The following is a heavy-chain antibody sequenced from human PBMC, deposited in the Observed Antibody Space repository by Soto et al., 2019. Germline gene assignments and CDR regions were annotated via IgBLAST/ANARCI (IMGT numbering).Heavy chain of an antibody. J-gene: IGHJ6*02. CDR2: ITGSDVGT. CDR3: AKVSSSQQVAEGMDV. Sequence: EVQLLESGGGLVQPGGSLRLSCAASGFTFTRFAMTWVRQAPGKGLEWVSAITGSDVGTYYADSVKGRFTISRDNSKNTLYLQMNSLRAEDTAIYYCAKVSSSQQVAEGMDVWGQGTTVTVSS. CDR1: GFTFTRFA. V-gene: IGHV3-23*01. D-gene: IGHD6-13*01.